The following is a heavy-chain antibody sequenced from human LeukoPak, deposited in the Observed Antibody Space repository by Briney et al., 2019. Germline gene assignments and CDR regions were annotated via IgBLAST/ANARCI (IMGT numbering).Heavy chain of an antibody. V-gene: IGHV3-48*04. Sequence: GGSLRLSCAASGFTFSDYSMTWVRQAPGKGLDWVSYISSSGSTIYYADSVKGRFTISRDNAKNTLYLQMNSLRAENTAVYYCAKDRGGVGYYDSSGYYSEDYWGQGTLVTVSS. CDR1: GFTFSDYS. D-gene: IGHD3-22*01. J-gene: IGHJ4*02. CDR3: AKDRGGVGYYDSSGYYSEDY. CDR2: ISSSGSTI.